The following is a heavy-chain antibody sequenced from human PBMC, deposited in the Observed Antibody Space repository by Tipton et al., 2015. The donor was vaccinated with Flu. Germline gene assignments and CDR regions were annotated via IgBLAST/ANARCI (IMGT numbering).Heavy chain of an antibody. CDR2: IRNKANSFTT. Sequence: SLRLSCAASGFTFSDHYMDWVRQAPGKGLEWVGRIRNKANSFTTDYAASVKGRFTISRDDSNNSLFLQMNSLKTEDTAVYYCARNSSGDYWGQGTLVTVSS. CDR3: ARNSSGDY. J-gene: IGHJ4*02. D-gene: IGHD6-19*01. CDR1: GFTFSDHY. V-gene: IGHV3-72*01.